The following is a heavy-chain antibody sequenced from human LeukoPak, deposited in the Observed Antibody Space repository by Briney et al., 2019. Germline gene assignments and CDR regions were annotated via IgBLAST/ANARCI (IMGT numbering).Heavy chain of an antibody. CDR3: ARVNTAMVPVDAFDI. CDR2: ISYDGSNK. D-gene: IGHD5-18*01. Sequence: GGSLRLSCAASGFTFSSYTMHWVRQAPGKGLEWVAVISYDGSNKYYADSVKGRFTISRDNSKNTLYLQMNSLRAEDTAVYYCARVNTAMVPVDAFDIWGQGTMVTASS. CDR1: GFTFSSYT. J-gene: IGHJ3*02. V-gene: IGHV3-30-3*01.